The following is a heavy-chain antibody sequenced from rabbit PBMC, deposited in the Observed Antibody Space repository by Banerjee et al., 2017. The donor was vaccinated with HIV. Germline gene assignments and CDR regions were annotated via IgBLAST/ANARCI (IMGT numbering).Heavy chain of an antibody. CDR2: IGAGSSDNT. CDR1: GFSFSSRYY. CDR3: ARGGGYGGYNL. V-gene: IGHV1S40*01. J-gene: IGHJ4*01. D-gene: IGHD2-1*01. Sequence: QSLEESGGDLVKPGASLTLTCTASGFSFSSRYYMCWVRQAPGKGLEWIGCIGAGSSDNTYYASWAKGRFTISKTSSTTVTLQMTSLTAADTATYFCARGGGYGGYNLWGPGTLVTVS.